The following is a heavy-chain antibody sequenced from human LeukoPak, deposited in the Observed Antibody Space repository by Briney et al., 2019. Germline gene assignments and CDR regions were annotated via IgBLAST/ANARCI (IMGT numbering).Heavy chain of an antibody. CDR2: ISSTGGST. Sequence: PGGSLRLSCAASGFTFSSYAMHWVRQAPGKGLEYVSAISSTGGSTYYANSVKGRFTISRDNSKNTLYLQMGSLRAEDTAVYYCAKHMVRGVFDYWGQGTLVTVSS. V-gene: IGHV3-64*01. CDR1: GFTFSSYA. J-gene: IGHJ4*02. CDR3: AKHMVRGVFDY. D-gene: IGHD3-10*01.